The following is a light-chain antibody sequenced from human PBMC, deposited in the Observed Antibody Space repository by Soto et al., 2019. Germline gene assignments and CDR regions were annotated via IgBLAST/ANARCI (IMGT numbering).Light chain of an antibody. V-gene: IGKV3-15*01. J-gene: IGKJ1*01. CDR1: QSVNSN. CDR3: QQYNKWPWT. CDR2: GAS. Sequence: EIVMTQSPATLSVSPGERATLSCRASQSVNSNLAWYQQKPGQASRLLIHGASTRAPGIPAGFSGSGSGTGFTLTISSLQSEDFAVYYCQQYNKWPWTFGQGTKVEIK.